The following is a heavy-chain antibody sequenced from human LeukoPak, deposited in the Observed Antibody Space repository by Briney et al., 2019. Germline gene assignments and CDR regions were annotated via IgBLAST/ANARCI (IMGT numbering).Heavy chain of an antibody. V-gene: IGHV4-59*01. Sequence: SETLSLTCTVSGGSITSYYWSWIRQPPGKGLEWIGYIHFSGSTEYNPSLKRRVTISVDTSKNQFYLKLSSVTAADTAVYYCARAFWGSGIDYWGQGTLVTVSS. CDR2: IHFSGST. D-gene: IGHD3-16*01. CDR3: ARAFWGSGIDY. J-gene: IGHJ4*02. CDR1: GGSITSYY.